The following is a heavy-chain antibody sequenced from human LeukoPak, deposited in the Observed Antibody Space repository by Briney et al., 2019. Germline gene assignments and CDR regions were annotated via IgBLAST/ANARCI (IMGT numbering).Heavy chain of an antibody. CDR1: GVSISNYY. Sequence: SETLSLTCTVSGVSISNYYWSWIRQSPGMGLEWIGHIYIRGSTNYNPSLKSRVTMSVDTSKSQVSLTLSSVTAADTAIYYCARRLGYSYGYSFDSWGQGTLVTVSS. J-gene: IGHJ4*02. CDR3: ARRLGYSYGYSFDS. D-gene: IGHD5-18*01. CDR2: IYIRGST. V-gene: IGHV4-4*09.